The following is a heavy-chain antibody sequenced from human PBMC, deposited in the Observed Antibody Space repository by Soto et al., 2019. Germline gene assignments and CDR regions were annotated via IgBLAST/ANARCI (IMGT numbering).Heavy chain of an antibody. Sequence: PSETLSLTCTVSSGSINSGGYFWSWIRQHPGTGLEWIGYIHHNGNAYYNPSLRSRLTISVDTSKNQFSLKLDSVTAADTAVYYCARRYGSAIDYWGQGTLVTVSS. CDR1: SGSINSGGYF. J-gene: IGHJ4*02. V-gene: IGHV4-31*03. CDR3: ARRYGSAIDY. D-gene: IGHD1-26*01. CDR2: IHHNGNA.